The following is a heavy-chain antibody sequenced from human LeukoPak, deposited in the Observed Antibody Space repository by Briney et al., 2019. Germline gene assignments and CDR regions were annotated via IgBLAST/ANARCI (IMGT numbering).Heavy chain of an antibody. CDR3: ARDKGDYGDYYWFDP. CDR1: GDSISSEY. D-gene: IGHD4-17*01. CDR2: IYHSGST. J-gene: IGHJ5*02. V-gene: IGHV4-59*01. Sequence: SETLSLTCTVSGDSISSEYWSWLRQPPGKGLEWLGYIYHSGSTNYNASLKSRVTISVHTSKNQFSLKLSSVTAADTAVYYCARDKGDYGDYYWFDPWGQGTLVTVSS.